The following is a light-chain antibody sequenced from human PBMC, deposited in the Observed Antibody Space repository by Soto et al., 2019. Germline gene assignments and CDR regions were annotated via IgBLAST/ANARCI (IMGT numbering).Light chain of an antibody. Sequence: EIVWTQSPATLSLSPGERATLSCRASQSVSNYLAWYQQKPGQAPRLLIYDASNRATGIPARFSGSGSGTDFTLTISSLEPEDFAVYYCQQRSNWPPSTFGQGTRLEIK. CDR2: DAS. CDR1: QSVSNY. CDR3: QQRSNWPPST. J-gene: IGKJ5*01. V-gene: IGKV3-11*01.